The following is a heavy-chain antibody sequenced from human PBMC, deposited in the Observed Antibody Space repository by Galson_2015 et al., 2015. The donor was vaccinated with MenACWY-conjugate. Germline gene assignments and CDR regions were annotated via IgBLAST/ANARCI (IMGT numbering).Heavy chain of an antibody. J-gene: IGHJ4*02. V-gene: IGHV3-23*01. CDR2: ISGSGGST. CDR1: GFTFSSYA. Sequence: SLRLSCAASGFTFSSYAMSWVRQAPGKGLEWVSAISGSGGSTYYADSVKGRFTISRDNSKNTLYLQMNSLRAEDTAVYYCAKRSQQWRIFDYGGQGTLVTVSS. CDR3: AKRSQQWRIFDY. D-gene: IGHD6-19*01.